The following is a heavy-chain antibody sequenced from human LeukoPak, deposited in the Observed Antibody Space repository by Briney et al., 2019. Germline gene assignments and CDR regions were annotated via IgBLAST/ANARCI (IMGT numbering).Heavy chain of an antibody. Sequence: ASVTVSCKASGYTFTCYYMHWVRQAPGQGLEWMGWINPNSGGTNYAQKFQGRVTMTRDTSISTAYMELSRLRSDDTAVYYCARDFDCSSTSCYGTFDYWGQGTLVTVSS. CDR2: INPNSGGT. J-gene: IGHJ4*02. CDR3: ARDFDCSSTSCYGTFDY. CDR1: GYTFTCYY. V-gene: IGHV1-2*02. D-gene: IGHD2-2*01.